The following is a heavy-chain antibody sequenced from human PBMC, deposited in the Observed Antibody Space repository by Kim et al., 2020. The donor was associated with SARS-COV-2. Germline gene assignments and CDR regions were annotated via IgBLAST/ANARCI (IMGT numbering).Heavy chain of an antibody. D-gene: IGHD2-2*02. J-gene: IGHJ6*02. CDR1: GYTFTGYY. Sequence: ASVKVSCKASGYTFTGYYMHWVRQAPGQGLEWMGWINPNSGGTNYAQKFQGRVTMTRDTSNSTAYMELSRLRSDDTAGYYCARDSARYQLLYVGYYYYGMDVWGQWTTVTVSS. CDR2: INPNSGGT. CDR3: ARDSARYQLLYVGYYYYGMDV. V-gene: IGHV1-2*02.